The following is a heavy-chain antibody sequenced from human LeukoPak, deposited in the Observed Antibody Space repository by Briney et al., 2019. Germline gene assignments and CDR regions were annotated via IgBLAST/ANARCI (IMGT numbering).Heavy chain of an antibody. Sequence: SETLSLTCTVSGGSISSSSYYWGWIRQPPGKGLEWIGSIYYSGSTYYNPSLKSQVTISVDTSKNQFSLKLSSVTAADTAVYYCARHGGQNYYYDSSGYRNWFDPWGQGTLVTVSS. CDR2: IYYSGST. CDR3: ARHGGQNYYYDSSGYRNWFDP. V-gene: IGHV4-39*01. CDR1: GGSISSSSYY. J-gene: IGHJ5*02. D-gene: IGHD3-22*01.